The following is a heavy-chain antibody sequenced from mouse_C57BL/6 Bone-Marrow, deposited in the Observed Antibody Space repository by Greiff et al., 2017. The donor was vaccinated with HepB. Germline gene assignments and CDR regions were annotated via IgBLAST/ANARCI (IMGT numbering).Heavy chain of an antibody. D-gene: IGHD1-1*01. J-gene: IGHJ4*01. CDR2: ISYDGSN. CDR1: GYSITSGYY. Sequence: EVKVEESGPGLVKPSQSLSLTCSVTGYSITSGYYWNWIRQFPGNKLEWMGYISYDGSNNYNPSLKNRISITRDTSKNQFFLKLNSVTTEDTATYYCAREQGSYYYGSRAMDYWGQGTSVTVSS. V-gene: IGHV3-6*01. CDR3: AREQGSYYYGSRAMDY.